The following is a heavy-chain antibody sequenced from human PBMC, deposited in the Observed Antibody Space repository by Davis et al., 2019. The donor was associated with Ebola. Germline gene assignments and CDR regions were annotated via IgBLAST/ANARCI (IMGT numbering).Heavy chain of an antibody. D-gene: IGHD3-10*01. Sequence: MPSETLSLTCAVYGGSFSGYYWSWIRQPPGKGLEWIGEIYHSGSTNYNPSLKSRVTISVDKSKNQFSLKLSSVTAADTAVYYCARETGEDSSQYFDYWGQGTLVTVSS. V-gene: IGHV4-34*01. CDR1: GGSFSGYY. CDR2: IYHSGST. CDR3: ARETGEDSSQYFDY. J-gene: IGHJ4*02.